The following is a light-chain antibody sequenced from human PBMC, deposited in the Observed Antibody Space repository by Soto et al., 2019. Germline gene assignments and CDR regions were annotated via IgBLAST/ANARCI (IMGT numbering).Light chain of an antibody. CDR2: AAS. CDR1: QTIGNN. CDR3: QYYNNWPPSIT. Sequence: ELVMTQSPGTLSVSPVERATLSCMASQTIGNNLAWYQQSPGQAPRLLIYAASTRATGIPPRFSGSGSGTEFTLTISSLQSEDFAFYYCQYYNNWPPSITFGQGTRLEIK. V-gene: IGKV3-15*01. J-gene: IGKJ5*01.